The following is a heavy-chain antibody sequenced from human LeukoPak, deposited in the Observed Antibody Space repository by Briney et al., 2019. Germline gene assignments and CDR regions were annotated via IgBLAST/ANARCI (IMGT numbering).Heavy chain of an antibody. CDR1: GGTFSSYA. D-gene: IGHD3-10*01. CDR3: ARELGSRFDY. CDR2: IIPIFGTA. Sequence: SVKVSCTASGGTFSSYAISWVRQAPGQGLERMGGIIPIFGTANYAQKFQGRVTITADESTSTAYMELSSLRSEDTAVYYCARELGSRFDYWGQGTLVTVSS. J-gene: IGHJ4*02. V-gene: IGHV1-69*13.